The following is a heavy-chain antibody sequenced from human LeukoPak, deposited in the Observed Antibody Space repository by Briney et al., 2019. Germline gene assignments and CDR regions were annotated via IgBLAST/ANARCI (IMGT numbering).Heavy chain of an antibody. J-gene: IGHJ4*02. Sequence: SETLSLTCTVSGDSISSYYWSWIRQPPGKGLEWIGYIYYSGSTNYNPSLKSRVTISVDTSKNQFSLKLSSVTAADTAVYYCARAEVTTGAPFDYWGQGTLVTVSS. D-gene: IGHD4-17*01. CDR1: GDSISSYY. V-gene: IGHV4-59*01. CDR2: IYYSGST. CDR3: ARAEVTTGAPFDY.